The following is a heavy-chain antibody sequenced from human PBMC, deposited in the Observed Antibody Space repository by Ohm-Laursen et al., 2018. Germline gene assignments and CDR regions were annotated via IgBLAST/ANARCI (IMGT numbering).Heavy chain of an antibody. CDR3: ARGARVVRGVIPY. Sequence: ASVKVSCKASGYTFSSYDIIWVRQASGQGPEWMGWMNPNSGNTGYAQKFQGRVTMTRNTSISTAYMELSSLRSEDTAVYYCARGARVVRGVIPYWGQGTLVTVSS. D-gene: IGHD3-10*01. CDR2: MNPNSGNT. J-gene: IGHJ4*02. V-gene: IGHV1-8*01. CDR1: GYTFSSYD.